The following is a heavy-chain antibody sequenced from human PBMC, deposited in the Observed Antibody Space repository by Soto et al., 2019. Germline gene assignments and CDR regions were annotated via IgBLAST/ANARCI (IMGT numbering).Heavy chain of an antibody. CDR3: ARRGSGSYYDY. D-gene: IGHD1-26*01. Sequence: GSLRLSCAASGLTFSSYAMSWVRQAPGKGLEWVSAISGSGGSTYYADSVKGRFTISRDNSKNTLYLQMNSLRAEDTAVYYCARRGSGSYYDYWGQGTLVTVSS. CDR2: ISGSGGST. CDR1: GLTFSSYA. J-gene: IGHJ4*02. V-gene: IGHV3-23*01.